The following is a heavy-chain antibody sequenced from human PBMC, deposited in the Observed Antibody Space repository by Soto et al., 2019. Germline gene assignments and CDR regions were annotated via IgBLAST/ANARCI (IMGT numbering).Heavy chain of an antibody. CDR3: ASSHDSSSYHTY. V-gene: IGHV3-30-3*01. CDR1: GFTFSSYA. Sequence: QVQLVESGGGVVQPGRSLRLSCAASGFTFSSYAMHWVRQAPGKGLEWVAVISYDGTNEDYADSVKGRFTIYRDNYKYSLYLRMNSLRAHDTAVYYCASSHDSSSYHTYWGQGTLVAVS. CDR2: ISYDGTNE. D-gene: IGHD3-22*01. J-gene: IGHJ4*02.